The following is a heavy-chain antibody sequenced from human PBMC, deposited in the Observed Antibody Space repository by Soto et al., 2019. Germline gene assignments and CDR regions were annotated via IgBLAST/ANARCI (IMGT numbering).Heavy chain of an antibody. Sequence: AASVKVSCKASGGTFSSYAISWVRQAPGQGLEWMGGIIPIFGTANYAQKFQGRVTITADESTSTAYMELSSLRSEDTAVYYCASPIVVVPAAMEYYGMDVWGQGTTVTVSS. CDR2: IIPIFGTA. V-gene: IGHV1-69*13. D-gene: IGHD2-2*01. CDR3: ASPIVVVPAAMEYYGMDV. J-gene: IGHJ6*02. CDR1: GGTFSSYA.